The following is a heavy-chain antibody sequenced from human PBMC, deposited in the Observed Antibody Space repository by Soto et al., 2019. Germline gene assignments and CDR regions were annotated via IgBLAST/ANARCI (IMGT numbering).Heavy chain of an antibody. D-gene: IGHD2-2*01. CDR1: AFTFRSYA. V-gene: IGHV3-23*01. CDR2: ITASADTT. CDR3: ATVRPRRDCTSTSCLGAFDI. Sequence: EEQLLESGGGLVRPGGSLRLSCAASAFTFRSYAMSWVRQAPGKGLEWVSAITASADTTYYADSVKGQFTISRDNSMNTLYLRMNSLRAEETAVYYCATVRPRRDCTSTSCLGAFDIWGQGTMVTVS. J-gene: IGHJ3*02.